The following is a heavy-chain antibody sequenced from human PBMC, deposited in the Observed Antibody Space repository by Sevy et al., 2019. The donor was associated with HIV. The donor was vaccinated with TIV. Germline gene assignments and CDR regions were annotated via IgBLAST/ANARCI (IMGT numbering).Heavy chain of an antibody. CDR2: ISSSSSYI. Sequence: GGSLRLSCAASGFTFSSYSMNWVRQAPGKGLEWVSSISSSSSYIYYADSVKGRFTISRDNAKNSLYLQMNSLRAEDTAVYYCARGSPCSSSSCYSSNPTKKFDYWGQGTLVTVSS. V-gene: IGHV3-21*01. CDR3: ARGSPCSSSSCYSSNPTKKFDY. J-gene: IGHJ4*02. D-gene: IGHD2-2*01. CDR1: GFTFSSYS.